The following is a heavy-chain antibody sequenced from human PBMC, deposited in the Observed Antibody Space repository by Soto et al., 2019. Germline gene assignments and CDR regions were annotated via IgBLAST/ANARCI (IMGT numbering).Heavy chain of an antibody. D-gene: IGHD3-22*01. CDR2: IYYSGST. V-gene: IGHV4-31*03. Sequence: QVQLQESGPGLVKPSQTLSLTCTVSGGSISSGGYYWSWIRQHPGKGLEWIGYIYYSGSTYYNPSLKSRVNISVDKSKNQFSLKLRSVTAADTAVYYCARGSRPYDSSGYYLDYWGQGTLVTVSS. J-gene: IGHJ4*02. CDR1: GGSISSGGYY. CDR3: ARGSRPYDSSGYYLDY.